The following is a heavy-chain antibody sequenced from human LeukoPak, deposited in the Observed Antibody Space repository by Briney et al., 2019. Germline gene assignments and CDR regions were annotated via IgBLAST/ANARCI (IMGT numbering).Heavy chain of an antibody. CDR1: GFTFSTYS. Sequence: GGSLRLSCASSGFTFSTYSMSWVRQAPGKGPEWVSYISRRASSIYYADSVKGRFTSSRDNAKNSLYLQMNSLRAEDTAIYFCARNDYGDYGIDYWGQGTLVTVSS. CDR2: ISRRASSI. J-gene: IGHJ4*02. D-gene: IGHD4-17*01. CDR3: ARNDYGDYGIDY. V-gene: IGHV3-21*01.